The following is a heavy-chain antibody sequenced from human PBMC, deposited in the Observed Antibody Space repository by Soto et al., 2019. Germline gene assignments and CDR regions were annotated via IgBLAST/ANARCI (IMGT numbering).Heavy chain of an antibody. CDR2: ISGDGINK. V-gene: IGHV3-30-3*01. D-gene: IGHD2-21*02. J-gene: IGHJ4*02. CDR1: GFTFSDYA. Sequence: QVQLVESGGGVVQPGRSLRLSCSASGFTFSDYAINWVRQAPGKGLEWVACISGDGINKYIADSVKGRFIISRDNSKNTVLLQMSSLGPEDTAVYYCARRLTPSVTAMGYWGQGTLVTVSS. CDR3: ARRLTPSVTAMGY.